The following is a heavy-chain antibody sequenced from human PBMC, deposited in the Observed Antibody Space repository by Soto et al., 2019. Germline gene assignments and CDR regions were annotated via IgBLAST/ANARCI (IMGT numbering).Heavy chain of an antibody. V-gene: IGHV5-51*01. Sequence: GESLKISCKGSGYSFTSYWIGWVCQMPGKGLEWMGIIYPGDSDTRYSPSFQGQVTISADKSISTAYLQWSSLKASDTAMYYCASSALENCGGDCYSGAFDIWGQGTMVTVSS. J-gene: IGHJ3*02. CDR2: IYPGDSDT. CDR3: ASSALENCGGDCYSGAFDI. CDR1: GYSFTSYW. D-gene: IGHD2-21*02.